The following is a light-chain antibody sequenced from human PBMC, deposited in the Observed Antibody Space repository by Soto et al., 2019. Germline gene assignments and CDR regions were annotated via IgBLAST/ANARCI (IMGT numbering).Light chain of an antibody. V-gene: IGLV4-69*01. CDR3: QTWGTGTRGV. CDR2: LNSDGSH. Sequence: QPVLTQSPSASASLGASVKLTCTLSSGHSSHAIAWHQQQPEEGPRYLMKLNSDGSHSKGDGIPDRFSGSSSGAERYLTISSLQSEDEADYYCQTWGTGTRGVFGGGTKLTVL. J-gene: IGLJ3*02. CDR1: SGHSSHA.